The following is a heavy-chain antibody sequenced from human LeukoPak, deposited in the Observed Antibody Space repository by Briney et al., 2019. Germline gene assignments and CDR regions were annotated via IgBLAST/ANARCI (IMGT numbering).Heavy chain of an antibody. CDR3: ARLRTYGDYGLDY. Sequence: GESLQISCRDSGYSFTSFWIGWVRQIPGKGLEWMGIIYPGDSDTRYSPSFQGQVSISADKSISTAYLEWSSLKASDSAMYYCARLRTYGDYGLDYWGQGTLVSVSS. D-gene: IGHD4-17*01. V-gene: IGHV5-51*01. CDR1: GYSFTSFW. J-gene: IGHJ4*02. CDR2: IYPGDSDT.